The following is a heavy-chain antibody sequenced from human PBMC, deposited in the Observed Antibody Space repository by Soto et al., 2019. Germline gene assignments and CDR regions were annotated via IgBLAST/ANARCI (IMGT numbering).Heavy chain of an antibody. CDR1: GFTFSSYA. D-gene: IGHD6-13*01. CDR2: ISGSDGST. J-gene: IGHJ4*02. CDR3: ARRSSCWYFDY. Sequence: EVQLLESGGGLVQPGGSLRLSCAASGFTFSSYAMNWVRQAPGKGLEWVSVISGSDGSTYYADSVKGRFTISRDNSKNTLNLQMNSLRAEDTAVYYCARRSSCWYFDYWGQGTLVTVSS. V-gene: IGHV3-23*01.